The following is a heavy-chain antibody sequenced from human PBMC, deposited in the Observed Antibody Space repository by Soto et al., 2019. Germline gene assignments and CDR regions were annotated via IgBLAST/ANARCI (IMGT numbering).Heavy chain of an antibody. CDR3: AREKPTIFGVDAYYYYYGMDV. CDR1: GFTFSSYW. J-gene: IGHJ6*02. D-gene: IGHD3-3*01. CDR2: IKQDGSEK. V-gene: IGHV3-7*03. Sequence: PGGSLRLSCAASGFTFSSYWMSWVRQAPGKGLEWVANIKQDGSEKYYVDSVKGRFTISRDNAKNSLYLQMNSLRAEDTAVYYCAREKPTIFGVDAYYYYYGMDVWGQGTTVTVS.